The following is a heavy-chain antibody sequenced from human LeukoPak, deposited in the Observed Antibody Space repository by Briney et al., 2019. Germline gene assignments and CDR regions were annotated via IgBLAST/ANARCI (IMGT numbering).Heavy chain of an antibody. CDR1: GFTFSNYA. CDR2: ISGSGGST. J-gene: IGHJ4*02. CDR3: ARDRGLRATAGTRIDF. Sequence: GGSLRLSCAASGFTFSNYAMSWVRQAPGKGLEWVSAISGSGGSTYYADSVKGRFTISRDNSKNTLYLQMNSLRSDDTALYYCARDRGLRATAGTRIDFWGQGTLVTVSS. V-gene: IGHV3-23*01. D-gene: IGHD6-13*01.